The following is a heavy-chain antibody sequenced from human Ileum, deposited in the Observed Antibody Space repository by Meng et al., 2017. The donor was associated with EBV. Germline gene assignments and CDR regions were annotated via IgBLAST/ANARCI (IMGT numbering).Heavy chain of an antibody. CDR1: GGSVTSGTYY. D-gene: IGHD1-26*01. Sequence: QVQLQDAGPGLLNPSDTLSPPCTGSGGSVTSGTYYWSWLRQPPGSRLEFIGYVHHTGATNYNPSLVRRATVSVDTSKSQFSLHLTSVTAADTAVYYCARGYSYSYYFYFDYWGQGILVTVSS. CDR3: ARGYSYSYYFYFDY. V-gene: IGHV4-61*01. J-gene: IGHJ4*02. CDR2: VHHTGAT.